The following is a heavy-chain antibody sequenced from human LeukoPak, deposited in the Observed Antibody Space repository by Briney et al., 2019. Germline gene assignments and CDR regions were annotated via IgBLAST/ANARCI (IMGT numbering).Heavy chain of an antibody. CDR3: ARHGVAVAGGFDP. D-gene: IGHD6-19*01. J-gene: IGHJ5*02. CDR1: GDSISGSTYY. CDR2: IYYTGST. V-gene: IGHV4-39*01. Sequence: SETLSLTCTVSGDSISGSTYYWGWIRQPPGKGLEWIGTIYYTGSTYYNPSLRSRVAIFVDTSKNQFSLNLNSVTATDTALYYCARHGVAVAGGFDPWGQGTLVTVSS.